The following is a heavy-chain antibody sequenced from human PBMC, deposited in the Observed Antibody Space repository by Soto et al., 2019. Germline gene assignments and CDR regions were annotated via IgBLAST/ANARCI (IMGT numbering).Heavy chain of an antibody. D-gene: IGHD3-22*01. J-gene: IGHJ4*02. CDR3: ARGGSSGPTFDY. V-gene: IGHV1-69*02. CDR2: IIPILGIA. Sequence: QVQLVQSGAEVKKPGSSVKVSCKASGGTFSSYTISWVRQAPGQGLEWMGRIIPILGIANYAQKFQGRVTITADKSPSTAYMELSSVRSEDTAVYYCARGGSSGPTFDYWGQGTLVTVSS. CDR1: GGTFSSYT.